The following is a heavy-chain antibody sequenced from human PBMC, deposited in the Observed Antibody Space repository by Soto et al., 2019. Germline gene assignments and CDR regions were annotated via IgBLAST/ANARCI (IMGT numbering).Heavy chain of an antibody. CDR2: ITPVFGTA. CDR1: ADTFNSYS. Sequence: QVQLVQSGAEVKKPGSSVKVSCKASADTFNSYSLSWLRQAPGQRLEWMGGITPVFGTADYAQSFEDRLTITADDSTSTVYMELSSLRSDDTAVYYCARSLEGTTVTNWFDPWGQ. CDR3: ARSLEGTTVTNWFDP. V-gene: IGHV1-69*01. D-gene: IGHD4-17*01. J-gene: IGHJ5*02.